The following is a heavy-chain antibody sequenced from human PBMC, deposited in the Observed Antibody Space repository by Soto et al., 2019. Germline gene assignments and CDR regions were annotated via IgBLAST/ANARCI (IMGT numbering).Heavy chain of an antibody. CDR2: IYSSGST. J-gene: IGHJ4*02. CDR3: ARDIRGYSRAFDY. V-gene: IGHV4-61*01. CDR1: GDSVSSDSYY. Sequence: SETLSLTCTVSGDSVSSDSYYWTWIRQPPGKGLEWIGYIYSSGSTKYNPSLKSRVTISLDTSNNQFSLELTSVTAADTAIYYCARDIRGYSRAFDYWGQGALVTVSS. D-gene: IGHD5-18*01.